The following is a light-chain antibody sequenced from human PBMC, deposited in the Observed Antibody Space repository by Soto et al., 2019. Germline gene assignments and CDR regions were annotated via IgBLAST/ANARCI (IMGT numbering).Light chain of an antibody. V-gene: IGLV2-8*01. CDR3: SSYAVSNSLV. CDR1: SGDVGDYNY. Sequence: QSALTQPPSASGSPGQSVTISCTGTSGDVGDYNYVSWYQQHPGKAPKLMIYEVSKRPSGVPDRFSGSKSGNTASLTVSGLQAEDEADYYCSSYAVSNSLVFGGGTKVTVL. J-gene: IGLJ2*01. CDR2: EVS.